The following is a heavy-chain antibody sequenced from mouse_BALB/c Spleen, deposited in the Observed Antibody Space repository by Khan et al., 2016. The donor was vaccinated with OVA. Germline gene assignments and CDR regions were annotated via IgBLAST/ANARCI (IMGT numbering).Heavy chain of an antibody. V-gene: IGHV3-2*02. CDR2: MHYSGST. J-gene: IGHJ3*01. Sequence: EVQLQESGPGLVKPSQSLSLTCTVTGYSITSDYAWNWIRQFPGNKLEWMGYMHYSGSTSYNPSLKSRISITRDSSKNQFFLPLNSVTSEDTATXYCARWFAYWGQGTLVTVSA. CDR1: GYSITSDYA. CDR3: ARWFAY.